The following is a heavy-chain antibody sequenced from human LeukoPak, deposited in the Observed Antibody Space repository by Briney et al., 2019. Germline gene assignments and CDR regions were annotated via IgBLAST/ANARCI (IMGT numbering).Heavy chain of an antibody. D-gene: IGHD6-19*01. CDR3: ATLYSSGWSDY. J-gene: IGHJ4*02. CDR1: GFTFDDYA. CDR2: ISWNSGSI. Sequence: PGGSLRLSCAASGFTFDDYAMHWVRQAPGKGLEWVSGISWNSGSIGYADSVKDRFTISRDNAKNSLYLQMNSLGAEDTALYYCATLYSSGWSDYWGQGTLVTVSS. V-gene: IGHV3-9*01.